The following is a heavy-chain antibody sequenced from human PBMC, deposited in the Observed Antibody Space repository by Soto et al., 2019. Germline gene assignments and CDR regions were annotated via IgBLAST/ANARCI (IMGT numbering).Heavy chain of an antibody. J-gene: IGHJ4*02. CDR3: ASGLAYCGGDCYSSIDY. D-gene: IGHD2-21*02. CDR2: IIPIFGTA. V-gene: IGHV1-69*06. Sequence: SVKVSCKASGGTFSSYAISWVRQAPGQGLEWMGGIIPIFGTANYAQKFQGRVTITADKSTSTAYMELSSLRSEDTAVYYCASGLAYCGGDCYSSIDYWGQGTLVTVSS. CDR1: GGTFSSYA.